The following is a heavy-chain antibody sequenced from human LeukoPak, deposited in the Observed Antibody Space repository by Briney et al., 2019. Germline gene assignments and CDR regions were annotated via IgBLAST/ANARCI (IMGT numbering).Heavy chain of an antibody. V-gene: IGHV3-74*01. CDR1: GFTFSRYW. CDR3: AKGTWDDFH. Sequence: GGSLRLSCAASGFTFSRYWMHWVRQAPGKGLVWVSHINSDGSSTNYADSVKGRFTISRDNSKNTLYLQMNSLRAEDTAVYYCAKGTWDDFHWGQGTLVTVSS. CDR2: INSDGSST. D-gene: IGHD3-3*01. J-gene: IGHJ4*02.